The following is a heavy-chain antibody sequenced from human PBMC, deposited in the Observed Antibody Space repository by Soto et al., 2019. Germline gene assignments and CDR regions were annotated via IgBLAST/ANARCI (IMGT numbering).Heavy chain of an antibody. D-gene: IGHD2-15*01. J-gene: IGHJ5*01. CDR3: GRVVEGATRHTDFDS. CDR2: VYYSGGA. V-gene: IGHV4-39*01. Sequence: QLQLQESGPGLVKPSETLSLTCAVSGVSIHNSHSFWGWIRQLPGKGLEFIGSVYYSGGANYNTSLKTRVTIAVDTSKNQFSLRVNSVTAADTAIYYCGRVVEGATRHTDFDSWGQGTLVTVSS. CDR1: GVSIHNSHSF.